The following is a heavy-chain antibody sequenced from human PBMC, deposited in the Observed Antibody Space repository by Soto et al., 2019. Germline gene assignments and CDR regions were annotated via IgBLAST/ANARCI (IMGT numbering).Heavy chain of an antibody. CDR2: IYYSGST. CDR1: GGSISSSSYY. CDR3: ARTTVTTLQT. D-gene: IGHD4-4*01. V-gene: IGHV4-39*01. Sequence: SETLSLTCTVSGGSISSSSYYWGWIRQPPGKGLEWIGGIYYSGSTYYNPSLKSRVTISVDTSKNQFSLKLSSVTAADTAVYYCARTTVTTLQTWGQGTLVTVSS. J-gene: IGHJ5*02.